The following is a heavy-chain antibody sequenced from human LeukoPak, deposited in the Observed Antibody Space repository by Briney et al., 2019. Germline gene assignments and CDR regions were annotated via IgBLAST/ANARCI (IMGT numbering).Heavy chain of an antibody. CDR3: ARVGGSYYYYYYMDV. V-gene: IGHV4-4*07. J-gene: IGHJ6*03. Sequence: SETLSLTCTVSGGSISGYYWSWIRQPPGKGLEWIGRIYTSGSTNYNPSLKSRVTMSVDTSKNQFSLKLNSVTAADTAVYYCARVGGSYYYYYYMDVWGKGTTVTVSS. D-gene: IGHD1-26*01. CDR1: GGSISGYY. CDR2: IYTSGST.